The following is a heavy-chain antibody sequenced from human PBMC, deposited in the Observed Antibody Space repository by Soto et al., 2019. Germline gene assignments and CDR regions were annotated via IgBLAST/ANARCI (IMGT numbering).Heavy chain of an antibody. J-gene: IGHJ4*02. CDR1: GGSISSSSYY. V-gene: IGHV4-39*01. D-gene: IGHD3-22*01. CDR3: SRGSYYYDNSGYYYAY. CDR2: IYYTGTT. Sequence: SETLSLTCTVSGGSISSSSYYWGWIRQPPGKGLEWIGSIYYTGTTYYSPSLKSRVTISVDTSKNLVSLKLSSVTAADTAVYFCSRGSYYYDNSGYYYAYWGQGTLVTV.